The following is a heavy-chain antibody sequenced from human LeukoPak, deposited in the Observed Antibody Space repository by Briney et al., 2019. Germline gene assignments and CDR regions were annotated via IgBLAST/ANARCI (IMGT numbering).Heavy chain of an antibody. J-gene: IGHJ4*02. CDR2: INPNSGGT. CDR1: GYTFTGYY. CDR3: ARSPVLVWFGEKFEADY. D-gene: IGHD3-10*01. V-gene: IGHV1-2*02. Sequence: ASVKVSCKASGYTFTGYYMHWVRQAPGQGLEWMGWINPNSGGTNYAQKFQGRVTMTRDTSISTAYMELSRLRSDDTAVYYCARSPVLVWFGEKFEADYWGQGTLVTVSS.